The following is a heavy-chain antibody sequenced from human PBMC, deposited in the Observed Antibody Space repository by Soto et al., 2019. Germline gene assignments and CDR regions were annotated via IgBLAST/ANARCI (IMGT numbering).Heavy chain of an antibody. CDR2: IYWDDDK. Sequence: QITLKESGPTLVKPTQTLTLTCTFSGFSLSSTRMAVGWIRQPPGKALEWLALIYWDDDKRYSPFLKSRLTLTKDTSKTRAVLTMSNMDPVDTARYYCAHIVVAGLGYYFDYWGQGTLVTVSS. CDR1: GFSLSSTRMA. J-gene: IGHJ4*02. CDR3: AHIVVAGLGYYFDY. D-gene: IGHD6-19*01. V-gene: IGHV2-5*02.